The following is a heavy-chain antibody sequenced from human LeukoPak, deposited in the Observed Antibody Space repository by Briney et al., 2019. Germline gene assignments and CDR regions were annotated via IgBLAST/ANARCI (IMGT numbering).Heavy chain of an antibody. J-gene: IGHJ6*02. D-gene: IGHD3-10*01. CDR3: ARDTGSWNYGMDV. V-gene: IGHV4-59*01. CDR1: GGSFSGYY. Sequence: PSETLSLTCAVYGGSFSGYYWSWIRQPPGKGLEWIGYIYNSGSTNYNPSLKSRVTISVDTSKNQFSLKLRSVTAADTAVYYCARDTGSWNYGMDVWGQGTTVTVSS. CDR2: IYNSGST.